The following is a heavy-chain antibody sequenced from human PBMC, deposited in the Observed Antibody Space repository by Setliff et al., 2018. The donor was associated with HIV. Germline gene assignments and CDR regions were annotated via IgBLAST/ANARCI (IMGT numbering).Heavy chain of an antibody. CDR2: ISCDESNK. CDR3: AKEERLLWFGGAFDI. J-gene: IGHJ3*02. Sequence: GGSLRLSCAASGFTFNNYGLHWVRQAPGKGLEWVAVISCDESNKYYADSVKGRFTISRDNSKNTLYLQMNSLRAEDTAVYYCAKEERLLWFGGAFDIWGQGTMVTVSS. D-gene: IGHD3-10*01. CDR1: GFTFNNYG. V-gene: IGHV3-30*18.